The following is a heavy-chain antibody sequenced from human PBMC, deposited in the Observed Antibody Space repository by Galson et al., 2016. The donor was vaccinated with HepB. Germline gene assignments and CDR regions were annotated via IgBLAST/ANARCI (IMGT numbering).Heavy chain of an antibody. CDR3: ARRWKEMATIKDAFDI. D-gene: IGHD5-24*01. CDR2: IYSGGST. CDR1: GFTVSSNY. Sequence: SLRLSCAASGFTVSSNYMSWVRQAPGKGLEWVSLIYSGGSTYYADSVKGRFTISRDNSKTTVYLQMNTLRAEDTAVYYCARRWKEMATIKDAFDIWGQGTMVTVSS. J-gene: IGHJ3*02. V-gene: IGHV3-53*01.